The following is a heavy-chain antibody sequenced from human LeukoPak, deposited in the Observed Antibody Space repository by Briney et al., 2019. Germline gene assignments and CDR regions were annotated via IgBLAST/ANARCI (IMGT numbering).Heavy chain of an antibody. CDR2: IYSGGTT. D-gene: IGHD6-13*01. V-gene: IGHV3-53*01. CDR3: ASASYSSSWYYFDY. Sequence: PGGSLRLSCAASGFTVSSNYMTWVRQAPGKGLEWVSVIYSGGTTYYADSVKGRFTISRDNSKNTLYLQMNSLRAEDTAVYYCASASYSSSWYYFDYWGQGTLVTVSS. J-gene: IGHJ4*02. CDR1: GFTVSSNY.